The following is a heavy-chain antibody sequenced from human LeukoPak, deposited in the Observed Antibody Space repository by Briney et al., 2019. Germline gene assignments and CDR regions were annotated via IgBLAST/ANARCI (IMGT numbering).Heavy chain of an antibody. CDR1: GFTFRSFE. Sequence: PGGSLRLSCAASGFTFRSFEMNWVRQAPGKGLEWVSYISETGYTIYYADSVKGRFTISRDNSKNTLYLQMNSLRAEDTAVYYCAREDILTLGIDYWGQGTLVTVSS. D-gene: IGHD3-9*01. CDR2: ISETGYTI. V-gene: IGHV3-48*03. J-gene: IGHJ4*02. CDR3: AREDILTLGIDY.